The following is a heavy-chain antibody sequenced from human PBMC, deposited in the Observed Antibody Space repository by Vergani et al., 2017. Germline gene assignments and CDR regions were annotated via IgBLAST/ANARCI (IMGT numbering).Heavy chain of an antibody. CDR1: GFSFGDYA. Sequence: EVQLVESGGGLVPPGRSLRLSCAASGFSFGDYAMTWVRQAPGKGLEWVACIRNKAYGGTTEYAASVKGRFTISRDDSKRLAYLQLSGLKTEDTAVYFCSRGRGYSFGYSDYWGQGTLVTGSA. CDR3: SRGRGYSFGYSDY. D-gene: IGHD5-18*01. J-gene: IGHJ4*02. V-gene: IGHV3-49*04. CDR2: IRNKAYGGTT.